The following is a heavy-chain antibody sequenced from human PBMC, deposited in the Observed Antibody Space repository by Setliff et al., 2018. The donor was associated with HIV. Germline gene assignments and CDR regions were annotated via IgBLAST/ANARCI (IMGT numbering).Heavy chain of an antibody. CDR2: IYHSGST. D-gene: IGHD2-8*01. V-gene: IGHV4-38-2*02. CDR1: GYSISSGFY. Sequence: PSETLSLTCAVSGYSISSGFYWGWIRQPPGKGLEWIGSIYHSGSTYYNPSLRSRVTISVDTSKNQFSLKLSSVTAADTAVNYCARDAPTVYANGWFDPWGQGTLVTVSS. J-gene: IGHJ5*02. CDR3: ARDAPTVYANGWFDP.